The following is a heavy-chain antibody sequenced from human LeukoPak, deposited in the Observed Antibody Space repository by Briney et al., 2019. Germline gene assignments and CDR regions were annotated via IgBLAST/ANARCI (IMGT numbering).Heavy chain of an antibody. CDR3: AMAGIGRQQRGAGGRGIVD. D-gene: IGHD6-13*01. Sequence: SVKVSCNASGGTFSSYAISWVRHAPGPGLERMGGIIPILGIANYAQKFQGRGTITADKSTSTAYMRLSSLRSEDTAAYYCAMAGIGRQQRGAGGRGIVDWGRG. J-gene: IGHJ4*02. CDR1: GGTFSSYA. V-gene: IGHV1-69*04. CDR2: IIPILGIA.